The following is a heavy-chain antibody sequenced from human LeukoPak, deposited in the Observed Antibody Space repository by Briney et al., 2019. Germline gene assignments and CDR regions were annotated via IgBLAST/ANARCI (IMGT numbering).Heavy chain of an antibody. V-gene: IGHV3-23*01. CDR2: ISGSGGST. D-gene: IGHD3-10*01. CDR3: ARVSRFGEYYFDY. CDR1: GFTFSSYA. J-gene: IGHJ4*02. Sequence: GGSLRLSCAASGFTFSSYAMSWVRQAPGKGLEWVSAISGSGGSTYYADSVKGRFTISRDNSKNTLYLQMGSLRAEDMAVYYCARVSRFGEYYFDYWGQGTLVTVSS.